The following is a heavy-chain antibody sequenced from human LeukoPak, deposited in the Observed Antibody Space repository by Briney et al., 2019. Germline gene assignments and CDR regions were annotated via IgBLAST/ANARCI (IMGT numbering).Heavy chain of an antibody. J-gene: IGHJ4*02. D-gene: IGHD4-11*01. CDR1: GFTFDDYG. CDR2: INWNGGST. Sequence: TGGSLRPSCAASGFTFDDYGMSWVRQAPGKGLEWVSGINWNGGSTGYADSVKGRFTISRDNAKNSLYLQMNSLRAEDTALYYCARVRTTVWDFDYWGQGTLVTVSS. CDR3: ARVRTTVWDFDY. V-gene: IGHV3-20*04.